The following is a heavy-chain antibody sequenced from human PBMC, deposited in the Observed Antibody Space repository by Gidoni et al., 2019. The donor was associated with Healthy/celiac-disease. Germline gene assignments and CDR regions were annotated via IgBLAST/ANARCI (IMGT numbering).Heavy chain of an antibody. D-gene: IGHD3-22*01. Sequence: QVQLVESRGGLVMPGWSLRLLCAASGFTFSADYMSWIRQGPVKGLEWVAYISGSGSTIYYADSVKGRFTISRDNAKNSLYLQMNSLRAEDTAVYYCARDLSPYYYDSSGYGYWGQGTLVTVSS. V-gene: IGHV3-11*01. CDR1: GFTFSADY. CDR3: ARDLSPYYYDSSGYGY. CDR2: ISGSGSTI. J-gene: IGHJ4*02.